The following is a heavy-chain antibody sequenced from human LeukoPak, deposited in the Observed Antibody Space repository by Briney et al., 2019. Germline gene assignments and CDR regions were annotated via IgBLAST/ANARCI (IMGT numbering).Heavy chain of an antibody. CDR1: GGSISSYY. CDR2: IYTSGST. D-gene: IGHD4-17*01. CDR3: ARHPSVTKGAFDY. V-gene: IGHV4-4*07. J-gene: IGHJ4*02. Sequence: SETLSLTCTVSGGSISSYYWSWIRQPAGKGLEWIGRIYTSGSTNYSPSLKSRVTISVDTSKNQFSLKLSSVTVADTAVYYCARHPSVTKGAFDYWGQGTLVTVSS.